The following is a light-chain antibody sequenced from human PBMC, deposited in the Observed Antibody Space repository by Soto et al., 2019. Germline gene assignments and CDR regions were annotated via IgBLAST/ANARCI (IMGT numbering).Light chain of an antibody. CDR2: ATS. Sequence: EIVLTQSPGTLSFSPGETATLSCRASQTVNSYYLAWFQQRPGQAPRLLIFATSRRATDIPDRFSGSGSGTDFTLAIRRLEPEDFAVYYCHQFGYSPRTLGQGTKVDIK. V-gene: IGKV3-20*01. CDR3: HQFGYSPRT. CDR1: QTVNSYY. J-gene: IGKJ1*01.